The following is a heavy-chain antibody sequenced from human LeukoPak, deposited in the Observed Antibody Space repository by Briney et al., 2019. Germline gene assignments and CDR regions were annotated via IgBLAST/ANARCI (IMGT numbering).Heavy chain of an antibody. V-gene: IGHV3-23*01. D-gene: IGHD2-2*01. CDR1: GFNFSNYA. J-gene: IGHJ4*02. CDR3: AKDRSSSTSCSNY. CDR2: VTGSSSNT. Sequence: GGSLRLSCAASGFNFSNYAMTWVRQAPGKGLEWVSGVTGSSSNTYYADSVKGRFTISRDNSKNMLYLKMNSLRVEDTAIYYCAKDRSSSTSCSNYWGRGTLVTVSS.